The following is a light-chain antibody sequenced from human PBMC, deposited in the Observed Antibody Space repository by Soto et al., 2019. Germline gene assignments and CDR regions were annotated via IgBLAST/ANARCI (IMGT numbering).Light chain of an antibody. CDR3: KQRVDWLT. CDR1: QSVSIY. V-gene: IGKV3-11*01. Sequence: EIVLTQSPATLSLSPGERATLSCRASQSVSIYLALYQQIPGQAPRLLIYDASNMATGIPARFSGSGSGTDFTLTISSLETEDFAVYYCKQRVDWLTFGGGTKVEIK. J-gene: IGKJ4*01. CDR2: DAS.